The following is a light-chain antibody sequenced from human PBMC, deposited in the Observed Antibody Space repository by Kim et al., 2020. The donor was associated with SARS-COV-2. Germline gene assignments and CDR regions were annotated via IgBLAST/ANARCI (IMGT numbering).Light chain of an antibody. V-gene: IGKV2-28*01. CDR3: MQALHTPRT. J-gene: IGKJ2*01. CDR2: LTS. CDR1: QSLLHNNGYNY. Sequence: DTVLTQSPLSLPVTPGEPASISCRSSQSLLHNNGYNYLDWYLQKPGQSPQLLIYLTSTRASGVPDRFSGSGSGTDFTLKISRVEAEDVGVYYCMQALHTPRTCGEGTKLEI.